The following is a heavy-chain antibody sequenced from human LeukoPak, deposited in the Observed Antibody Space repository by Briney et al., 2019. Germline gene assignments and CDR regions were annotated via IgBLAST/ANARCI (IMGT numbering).Heavy chain of an antibody. CDR2: ISSTSSYI. CDR1: GFTFSSY. CDR3: ARVDTVMAYYFDL. Sequence: GGSLRLSCAASGFTFSSYMNWVRQAPGKGLEWVSSISSTSSYIYYADSVKGRFIISRDNAKNSLYLQMNSLRADDTAVYYCARVDTVMAYYFDLWGQGTLVTVSS. J-gene: IGHJ4*02. V-gene: IGHV3-21*01. D-gene: IGHD5-18*01.